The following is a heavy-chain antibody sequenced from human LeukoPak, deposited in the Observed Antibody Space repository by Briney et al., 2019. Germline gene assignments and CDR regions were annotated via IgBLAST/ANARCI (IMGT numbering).Heavy chain of an antibody. CDR2: INQDGSAK. CDR3: ARVYSSGWYQTGFDY. CDR1: GFTFSSYA. D-gene: IGHD6-19*01. Sequence: PGGSLRLSCAASGFTFSSYAMSWVRQAPGKGLEWVANINQDGSAKYYVDSVKGRFTISRDNAKNSLYLQMNSLRVEDTAVYYCARVYSSGWYQTGFDYWGQGTLVTVSS. V-gene: IGHV3-7*01. J-gene: IGHJ4*02.